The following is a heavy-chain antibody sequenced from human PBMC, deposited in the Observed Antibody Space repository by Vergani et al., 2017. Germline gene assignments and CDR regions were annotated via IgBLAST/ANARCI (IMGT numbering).Heavy chain of an antibody. V-gene: IGHV2-5*01. CDR3: VHSPSVVRGLTNGRYYYYYYGMDV. CDR2: IYWNDDK. J-gene: IGHJ6*02. D-gene: IGHD3-10*01. Sequence: QITLKESGPTRVRPTETLTLTCSFSGFSLATSGVGVTWIRQSPGKALEWVSVIYWNDDKRYSPSLKSRLSVTKDTSKNQVVLTMTNVGPVDTATYYCVHSPSVVRGLTNGRYYYYYYGMDVWGQGTTVTVSS. CDR1: GFSLATSGVG.